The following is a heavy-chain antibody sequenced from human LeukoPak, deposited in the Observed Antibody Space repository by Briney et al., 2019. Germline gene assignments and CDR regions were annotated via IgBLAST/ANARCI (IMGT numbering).Heavy chain of an antibody. J-gene: IGHJ3*02. D-gene: IGHD2-2*01. V-gene: IGHV3-72*01. CDR2: IRKKSNGYNT. CDR1: GFTFSDHC. CDR3: ARVGVVVPAGMDI. Sequence: PGGSLRLSCAASGFTFSDHCMDWVRQAPGEGLEWVARIRKKSNGYNTQYAASVKGRFIISREDSRNSLYLQMNSLKTEDTAVYYCARVGVVVPAGMDIWGQGTMVTVSS.